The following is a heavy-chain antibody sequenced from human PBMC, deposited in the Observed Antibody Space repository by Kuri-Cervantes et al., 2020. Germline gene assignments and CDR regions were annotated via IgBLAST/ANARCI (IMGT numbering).Heavy chain of an antibody. J-gene: IGHJ6*02. D-gene: IGHD3-9*01. CDR3: ARGPGPTLRYFDWFQEDYYYGMDV. V-gene: IGHV1-2*02. CDR2: INPNSGGT. Sequence: ASVKVSCKASGYTFTGYYMHWVRQAPGQGLEWMGWINPNSGGTNYAQKFQGRVTMTRDTSISTAYMELSSLRSEDTAVYYCARGPGPTLRYFDWFQEDYYYGMDVWGQGTTVTVSS. CDR1: GYTFTGYY.